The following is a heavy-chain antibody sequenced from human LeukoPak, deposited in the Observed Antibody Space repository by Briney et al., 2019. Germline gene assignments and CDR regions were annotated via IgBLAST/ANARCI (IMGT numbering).Heavy chain of an antibody. J-gene: IGHJ5*02. Sequence: GASVKVSCKASGYTFTGYYMHWVRQAPGQGLEWMGWINPNSGGTNYAQKFQGRVTMTRDTSISTAYMELSRLRSDDTAVYYCARTYCSSTSCYSWFDPWGQGTLVTVSS. CDR3: ARTYCSSTSCYSWFDP. V-gene: IGHV1-2*02. CDR1: GYTFTGYY. CDR2: INPNSGGT. D-gene: IGHD2-2*02.